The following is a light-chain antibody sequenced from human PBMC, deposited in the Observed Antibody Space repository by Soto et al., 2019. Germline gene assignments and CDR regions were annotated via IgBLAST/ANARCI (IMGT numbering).Light chain of an antibody. CDR2: EVN. CDR1: SSDVGAYNF. CDR3: SSYAGSGILI. J-gene: IGLJ2*01. Sequence: QSVLTQPPSASGSPGQSVTISCTGSSSDVGAYNFVSWYRQHPGKAPELLIYEVNKRPSGVPDRFSGSKSGNTASLTVSGLHSEGEADYSCSSYAGSGILIFGGGTKVTVL. V-gene: IGLV2-8*01.